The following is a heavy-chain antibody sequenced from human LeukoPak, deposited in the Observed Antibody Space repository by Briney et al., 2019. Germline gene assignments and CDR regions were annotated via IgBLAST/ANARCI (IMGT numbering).Heavy chain of an antibody. V-gene: IGHV3-74*01. CDR2: VKGDGTFT. Sequence: GGSLRHSCAASGFTFSNYWMHWVRQAPGKGLVWVSRVKGDGTFTNYADSVKGRFTISRDNAKYTLYLQMHSLRAEDTAIYYCVRDGDDYNFDYWGQGSLVTVSS. D-gene: IGHD5-24*01. CDR1: GFTFSNYW. CDR3: VRDGDDYNFDY. J-gene: IGHJ4*02.